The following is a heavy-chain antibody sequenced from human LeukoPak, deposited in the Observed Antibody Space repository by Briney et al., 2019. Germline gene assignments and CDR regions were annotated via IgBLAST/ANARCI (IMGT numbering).Heavy chain of an antibody. V-gene: IGHV3-23*01. CDR3: AREGLRYFDWSPALDY. D-gene: IGHD3-9*01. CDR2: ISGSGSNT. J-gene: IGHJ4*02. Sequence: GGSLRLSCAASGFTFSSYAMSWVRQAPGKGLEWVSAISGSGSNTYYADSVKGRFTISRDNAKNSLYLQMNSLRAEDTAVYYCAREGLRYFDWSPALDYWGQGTLVTVSS. CDR1: GFTFSSYA.